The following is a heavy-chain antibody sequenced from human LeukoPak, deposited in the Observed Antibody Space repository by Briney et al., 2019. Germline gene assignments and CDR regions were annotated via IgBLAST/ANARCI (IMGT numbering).Heavy chain of an antibody. J-gene: IGHJ4*02. V-gene: IGHV3-74*01. D-gene: IGHD4-11*01. CDR3: ARAHPGDYSDFQFDY. CDR1: GGSISSSSYY. CDR2: INGLGTAT. Sequence: ETLSLTCTVSGGSISSSSYYWGWVRQAPGKGLVWVSGINGLGTATYYADSVKGRFTISRDNAKNTVSLQMNSLRAEDTAVYYCARAHPGDYSDFQFDYWGQGTLVTVSS.